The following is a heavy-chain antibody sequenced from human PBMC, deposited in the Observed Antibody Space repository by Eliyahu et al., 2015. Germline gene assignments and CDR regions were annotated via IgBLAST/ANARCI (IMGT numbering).Heavy chain of an antibody. CDR3: ARDRRTGSYYRVAMDV. Sequence: QARLVESGGGVVQPGRSLSLSCAXSGFTFXRFGMXWVRQAPGKGLEWVASVWYDGSKQFYADPVRGRFTISRDNSRNTVHLQMDNLRADDTAVYYCARDRRTGSYYRVAMDVWGQGTTVTVSS. CDR1: GFTFXRFG. CDR2: VWYDGSKQ. J-gene: IGHJ6*02. D-gene: IGHD1-26*01. V-gene: IGHV3-33*01.